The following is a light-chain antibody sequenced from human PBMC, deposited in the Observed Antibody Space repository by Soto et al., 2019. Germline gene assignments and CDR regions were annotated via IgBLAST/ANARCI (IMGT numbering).Light chain of an antibody. Sequence: EIVLTQSPATLSLSPGEIATLSCRASQSVSSYLACYQQKTGQATRLLIYDAANRATGIPARFSGSGSGTDFTLTISRLEPEDFAVFYGQQRRXWPTCGPGPKV. CDR2: DAA. CDR3: QQRRXWPT. V-gene: IGKV3-11*01. J-gene: IGKJ1*01. CDR1: QSVSSY.